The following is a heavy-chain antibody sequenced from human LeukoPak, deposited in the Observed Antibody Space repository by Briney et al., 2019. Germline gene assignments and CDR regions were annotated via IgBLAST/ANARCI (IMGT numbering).Heavy chain of an antibody. CDR2: ISSNGGST. D-gene: IGHD1-14*01. J-gene: IGHJ6*03. V-gene: IGHV3-64*01. CDR1: GFTFSSYA. CDR3: ARSDRDPTGDYFYYYYMDV. Sequence: GGSLRLSCAASGFTFSSYAMHWVRQAPGKGLEYVSSISSNGGSTDYANSVKDRFTISRDNSKNTLYLQMGSLRAEDMAVYYCARSDRDPTGDYFYYYYMDVWGKGTTVTVYS.